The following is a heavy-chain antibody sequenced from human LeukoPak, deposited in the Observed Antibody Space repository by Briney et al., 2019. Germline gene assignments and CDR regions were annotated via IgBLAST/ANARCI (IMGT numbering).Heavy chain of an antibody. CDR2: ISSSSSYI. V-gene: IGHV3-21*01. CDR3: ARGFPFAFDI. J-gene: IGHJ3*02. D-gene: IGHD2-21*01. Sequence: PGGSLRLSCAASGFTFSSYSMTWVRQAPGKGLEWVSSISSSSSYIYYADSVKGRFTISRDNAKNSLYLQMNSLRAEDTAVYYCARGFPFAFDIWGQRTMVTVSS. CDR1: GFTFSSYS.